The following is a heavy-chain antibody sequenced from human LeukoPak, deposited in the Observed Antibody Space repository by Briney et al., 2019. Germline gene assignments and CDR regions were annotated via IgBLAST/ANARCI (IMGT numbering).Heavy chain of an antibody. Sequence: SETLSLTCTVSGYSISSGYYWGWIQQPPGKGLEWIGSIYHSGSTYYNPSLKSRVTISVDTSKNQFSLKLSSVTAADTAVYYCARDLTILGVPDNWFDPWGQGTLVTVSS. CDR2: IYHSGST. J-gene: IGHJ5*02. CDR1: GYSISSGYY. CDR3: ARDLTILGVPDNWFDP. V-gene: IGHV4-38-2*02. D-gene: IGHD3-3*01.